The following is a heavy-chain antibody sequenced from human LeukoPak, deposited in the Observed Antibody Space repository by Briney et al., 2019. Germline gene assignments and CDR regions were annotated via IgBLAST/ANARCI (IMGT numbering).Heavy chain of an antibody. CDR2: MWYDGSNK. D-gene: IGHD3-10*01. CDR3: ARVRGGVIPDAFDI. J-gene: IGHJ3*02. V-gene: IGHV3-33*01. Sequence: GGSLRLSCAASVFGLSNYGMHWVRQAPGKGLEGVAVMWYDGSNKDYADSVKGRFTISRDNSKNTLYLQMNSLRAEDTAVYYCARVRGGVIPDAFDIWGQGTRVTVSS. CDR1: VFGLSNYG.